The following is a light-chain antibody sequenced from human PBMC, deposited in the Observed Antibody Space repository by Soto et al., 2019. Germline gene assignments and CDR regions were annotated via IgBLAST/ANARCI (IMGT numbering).Light chain of an antibody. CDR2: EVT. CDR3: SSYIPRITDWA. CDR1: SSDVGGYNL. J-gene: IGLJ3*02. V-gene: IGLV2-14*03. Sequence: QSALTQPASVSGSPGQSITISCTGTSSDVGGYNLVSWYQQHPGEAPKLMIYEVTNRPSGVSNRFSGSKSGNTASLTISGLQADDEADYYCSSYIPRITDWAFGGGTKVTVL.